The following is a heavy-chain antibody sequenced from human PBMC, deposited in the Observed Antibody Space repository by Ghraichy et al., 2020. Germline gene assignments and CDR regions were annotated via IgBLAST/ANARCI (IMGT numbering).Heavy chain of an antibody. CDR2: IKQDGSDK. Sequence: AGSLRLSCAASGFTFTRHYMTWVRQGPGKGLEWVANIKQDGSDKFYLDSVKGRFTISRDNAKNSIYLQMNSLRAEDTAVYYCARESSSEYSGYDYWGQGTLVTVSS. CDR3: ARESSSEYSGYDY. J-gene: IGHJ4*02. D-gene: IGHD5-12*01. V-gene: IGHV3-7*03. CDR1: GFTFTRHY.